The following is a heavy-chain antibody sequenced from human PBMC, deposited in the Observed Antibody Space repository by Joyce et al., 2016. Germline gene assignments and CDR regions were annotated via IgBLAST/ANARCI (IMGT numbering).Heavy chain of an antibody. CDR2: INGGSTNI. CDR1: GFTFSTYG. CDR3: ARASRYCRYGECYTGLAFDT. J-gene: IGHJ3*02. D-gene: IGHD2-8*01. V-gene: IGHV3-48*02. Sequence: EAQLVESGGDLVKPGGSLRLSCAVSGFTFSTYGMGWVRQPPGKGLEWVSFINGGSTNIYYADSVKGRFTISRDNAKNSLSLQMNRLRDEDTAVYYCARASRYCRYGECYTGLAFDTWGQGTMVSVSS.